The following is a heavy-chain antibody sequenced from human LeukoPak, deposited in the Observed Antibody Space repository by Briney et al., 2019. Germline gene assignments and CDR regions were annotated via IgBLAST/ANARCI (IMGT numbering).Heavy chain of an antibody. CDR3: AKDYGDSPVYYYYGMDV. D-gene: IGHD4-17*01. J-gene: IGHJ6*02. Sequence: SVKVSCKAPGGTFSSYAISWVRQAPGQGLEWMGGIIPIFGTANYAQKFQGRVTITADESTSTAYMELSSLRSEDTAVYYCAKDYGDSPVYYYYGMDVWGQGTTVTVSS. CDR2: IIPIFGTA. V-gene: IGHV1-69*13. CDR1: GGTFSSYA.